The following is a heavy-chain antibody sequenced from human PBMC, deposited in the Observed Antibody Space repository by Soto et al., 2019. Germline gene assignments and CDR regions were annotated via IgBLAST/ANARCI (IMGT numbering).Heavy chain of an antibody. V-gene: IGHV3-48*03. Sequence: GGSLRLSCAASGFTFSSYEMNWVRQAPGKGLEWVSYISSSGSTIYYADSVKGRFTISRDNAKNSLYLQMNSLRAEDTAVYYCAREGPIYDSSGYYYYYYGMDVWGQGTTVTVSS. CDR1: GFTFSSYE. J-gene: IGHJ6*02. CDR3: AREGPIYDSSGYYYYYYGMDV. CDR2: ISSSGSTI. D-gene: IGHD3-22*01.